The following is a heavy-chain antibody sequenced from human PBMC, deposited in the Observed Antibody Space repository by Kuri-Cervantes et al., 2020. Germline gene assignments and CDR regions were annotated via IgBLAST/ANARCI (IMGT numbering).Heavy chain of an antibody. CDR2: INSDGISA. Sequence: GGSLRLSCAASGFTFSTYGMHWVRQAPGKGLVWVSRINSDGISANYADSVKGRFTISRDNAKNTLYLQMNSLRAEDTAVYYCTSNYYYDSSGPSADDAFDMWGQGTMVTVSS. CDR3: TSNYYYDSSGPSADDAFDM. CDR1: GFTFSTYG. V-gene: IGHV3-74*01. D-gene: IGHD3-22*01. J-gene: IGHJ3*02.